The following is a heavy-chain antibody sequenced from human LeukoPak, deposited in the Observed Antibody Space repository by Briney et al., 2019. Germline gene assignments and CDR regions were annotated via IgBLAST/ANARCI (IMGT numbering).Heavy chain of an antibody. Sequence: GGSLRLSYAASGFTFDDYAMHWVRQAPGKGLEWVSLISGDGGSTYYADSVKGRFTISRDNSKNSLYLQMNSLRTEDTALYYCAKDRMGYCSGGSCYSGCDYWGQGTLVTVSS. CDR1: GFTFDDYA. D-gene: IGHD2-15*01. CDR3: AKDRMGYCSGGSCYSGCDY. V-gene: IGHV3-43*02. CDR2: ISGDGGST. J-gene: IGHJ4*02.